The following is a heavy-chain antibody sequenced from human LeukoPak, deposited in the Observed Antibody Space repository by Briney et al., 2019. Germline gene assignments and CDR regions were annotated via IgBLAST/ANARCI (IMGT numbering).Heavy chain of an antibody. CDR1: GFTFSSFG. Sequence: GGSLRLSCAASGFTFSSFGMNWVRQAPGKGLEWVSYISDSSSLTYYADSVKGRFTISRDNAKNSLSLQLNSLRDEDTAVYYCARVPYSTGTYDYWGQGTLVIVSS. CDR2: ISDSSSLT. V-gene: IGHV3-48*02. CDR3: ARVPYSTGTYDY. J-gene: IGHJ4*02. D-gene: IGHD6-19*01.